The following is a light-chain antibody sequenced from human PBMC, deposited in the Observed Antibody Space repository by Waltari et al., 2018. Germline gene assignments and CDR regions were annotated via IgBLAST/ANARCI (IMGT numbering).Light chain of an antibody. CDR1: QSISSW. J-gene: IGKJ1*01. Sequence: DIQMTQSPSNPPAPVGDRETTTCRASQSISSWFAWYQQKPGKAPKLLIYTASSLESGVPSRFSGSGSGTEFTLTISSLQPDDFATYYCQQYNSYPWTFGQGTRVEIK. V-gene: IGKV1-5*03. CDR2: TAS. CDR3: QQYNSYPWT.